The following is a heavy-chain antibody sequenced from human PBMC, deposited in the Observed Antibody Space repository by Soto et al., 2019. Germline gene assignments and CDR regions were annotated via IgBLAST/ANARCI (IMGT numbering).Heavy chain of an antibody. J-gene: IGHJ4*02. CDR1: GFTFNNYA. CDR2: ISGSGDST. CDR3: AKGFSTIPFYY. V-gene: IGHV3-23*01. D-gene: IGHD3-22*01. Sequence: GGSLRLSCAASGFTFNNYAVSWVRQAPGKGLEWVSAISGSGDSTYYADSVKGRFAISRDNSKNTLYLQMNSLRAEDTAVYYCAKGFSTIPFYYWGQGTLVTVSS.